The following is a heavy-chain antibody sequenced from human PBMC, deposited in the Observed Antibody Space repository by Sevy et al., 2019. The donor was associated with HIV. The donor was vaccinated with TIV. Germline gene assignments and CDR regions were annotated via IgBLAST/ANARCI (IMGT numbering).Heavy chain of an antibody. J-gene: IGHJ4*02. CDR3: AREGCTRPHDY. V-gene: IGHV3-23*01. D-gene: IGHD2-8*01. Sequence: GGSLRLSCAVSGFNFNRYSMSWVRQAPGKGLEWVSTLSFSCGKINYADSVKGRFIISRDDSKNTLYLQMNSLRAVDTAVYFCAREGCTRPHDYWGQGTLVTVSS. CDR1: GFNFNRYS. CDR2: LSFSCGKI.